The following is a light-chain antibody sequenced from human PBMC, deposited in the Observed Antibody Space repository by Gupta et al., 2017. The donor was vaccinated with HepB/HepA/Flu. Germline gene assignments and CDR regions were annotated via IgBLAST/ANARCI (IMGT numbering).Light chain of an antibody. J-gene: IGKJ1*01. CDR3: QQYNTSPYT. CDR1: QSISVNF. CDR2: ATS. Sequence: LLTQSPGTLSLFPGERATLSCRASQSISVNFFVWYQKKLGQAPRLLFYATSRATDIPDRFSGSGSGTDFTLTIDRLEPEDVGVYYCQQYNTSPYTFGQGTKVEIK. V-gene: IGKV3-20*01.